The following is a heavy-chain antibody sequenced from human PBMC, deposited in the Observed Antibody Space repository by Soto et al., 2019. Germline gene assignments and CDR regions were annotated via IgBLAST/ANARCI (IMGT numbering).Heavy chain of an antibody. CDR1: GGSISSSSYY. D-gene: IGHD4-4*01. CDR2: IYYSGST. V-gene: IGHV4-39*01. J-gene: IGHJ4*01. Sequence: TLSLTCTVSGGSISSSSYYWGWIRQPPGKGLEWIGSIYYSGSTYYNPSLKSRVTISVDTSKNQFSLKLSSVTAADTAVYYCARPFTVTSFDYWGHGTLVTVSS. CDR3: ARPFTVTSFDY.